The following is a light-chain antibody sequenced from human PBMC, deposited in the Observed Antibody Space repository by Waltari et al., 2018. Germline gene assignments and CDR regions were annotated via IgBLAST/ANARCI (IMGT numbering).Light chain of an antibody. CDR2: DVT. CDR3: CSYGGSSWV. Sequence: QSALTQPRPVSGFPGQSVTISCPRTSSYVGGHISVSWYQHLPGKAPKLIIYDVTKWPSGVPDRFSGSKSGNTASLTISGLLGEDEADYYCCSYGGSSWVFGGGTKLTVL. V-gene: IGLV2-11*01. CDR1: SSYVGGHIS. J-gene: IGLJ3*02.